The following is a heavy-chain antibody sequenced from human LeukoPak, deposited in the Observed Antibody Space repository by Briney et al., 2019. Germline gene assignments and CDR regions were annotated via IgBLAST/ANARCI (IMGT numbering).Heavy chain of an antibody. V-gene: IGHV3-20*04. CDR2: INWNGGST. J-gene: IGHJ4*02. Sequence: GGSLRLSCAASGFTFDDYGMSWVRQAPGKGLEWFSGINWNGGSTGYADSVKGRFTISRDDAKNSLYLQMTSLRAEDTALYYCARDRSGYSDYWGRGTLVTVSS. CDR1: GFTFDDYG. CDR3: ARDRSGYSDY. D-gene: IGHD2-15*01.